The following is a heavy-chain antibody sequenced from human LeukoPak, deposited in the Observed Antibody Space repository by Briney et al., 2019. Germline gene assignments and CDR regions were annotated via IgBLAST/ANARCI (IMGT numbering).Heavy chain of an antibody. V-gene: IGHV3-74*01. Sequence: GGSLRLSCAASGFSFSGYWMHWVREAPGKGLVWVALINHDSTAPNYAASLKGRFSISRDNAKDTLYLQMNSLRAEDTAVYYCARAGPDWRIDSWGQGTLVTVSS. CDR2: INHDSTAP. CDR1: GFSFSGYW. J-gene: IGHJ4*02. CDR3: ARAGPDWRIDS. D-gene: IGHD3-9*01.